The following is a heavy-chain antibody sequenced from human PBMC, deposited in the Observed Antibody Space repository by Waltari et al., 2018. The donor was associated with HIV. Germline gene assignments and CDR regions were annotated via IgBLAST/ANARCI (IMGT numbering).Heavy chain of an antibody. V-gene: IGHV3-23*01. CDR1: GFTCGNYA. J-gene: IGHJ2*01. CDR2: LTSAGSIT. CDR3: VKDPTTITRGYFDL. Sequence: EEQLLESGGGLGQPGGSLRLSCVASGFTCGNYAMTWLRQIPGKGLEWVAGLTSAGSITYHADSVQGRFIISRDNSKHTLFLQMTNLRVEDTAVYYCVKDPTTITRGYFDLWGRGTLVTVSS. D-gene: IGHD4-4*01.